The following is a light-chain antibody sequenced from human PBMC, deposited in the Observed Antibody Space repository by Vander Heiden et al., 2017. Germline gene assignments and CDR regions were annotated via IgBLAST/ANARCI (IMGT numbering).Light chain of an antibody. CDR2: AAS. CDR1: QSVSSSY. Sequence: DIVMTQSPGPLSLSPGERATHSCRATQSVSSSYLAWYQQKPGQAPRLLIYAASSRATGIPDRFSGSGSGTDFTLTISRLEPEDFAVYYCQQYGDSPPYTFGQGTKLEIK. J-gene: IGKJ2*01. CDR3: QQYGDSPPYT. V-gene: IGKV3-20*01.